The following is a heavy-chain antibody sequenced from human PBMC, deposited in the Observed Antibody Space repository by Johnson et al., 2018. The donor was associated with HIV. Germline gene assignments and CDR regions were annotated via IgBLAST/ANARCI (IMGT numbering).Heavy chain of an antibody. J-gene: IGHJ3*02. CDR1: GFTFEDYA. CDR2: ISWNSDTI. D-gene: IGHD6-19*01. V-gene: IGHV3-9*01. Sequence: EVQVVESGGGLVQPGRSLRLSCAASGFTFEDYAMHWVRQPPGKGLEWVSSISWNSDTIAYVDSVKGRFTISRDNAKNSLYLQMNSLRAEDTAVYYCARDGVYSSPHDAFDIWGQGTMVTVSS. CDR3: ARDGVYSSPHDAFDI.